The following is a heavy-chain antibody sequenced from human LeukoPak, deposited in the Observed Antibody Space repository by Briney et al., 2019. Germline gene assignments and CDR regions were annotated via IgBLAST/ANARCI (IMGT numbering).Heavy chain of an antibody. J-gene: IGHJ6*04. CDR1: GVSISNYN. V-gene: IGHV3-48*01. Sequence: QAGWSLRLSCAASGVSISNYNMNWVRQAPGKRLEWLSSISSSSSTIFYADSVKGRLTISRDNATKSVFLQMNSLRAAVTAVYYCATHPLYYSAMDVWGKGTTVTVSS. CDR3: ATHPLYYSAMDV. CDR2: ISSSSSTI.